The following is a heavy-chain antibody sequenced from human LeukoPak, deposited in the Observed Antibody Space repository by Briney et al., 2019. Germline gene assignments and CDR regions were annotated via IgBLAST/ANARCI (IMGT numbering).Heavy chain of an antibody. CDR1: GYTFTSYG. CDR3: ARGADILTGYYPWFDP. J-gene: IGHJ5*02. V-gene: IGHV1-18*01. D-gene: IGHD3-9*01. Sequence: GASVKVSCKASGYTFTSYGISWVRQAPGQGLEWMGWISAYNGDTNYAQELQGRVTMTTDTSTSTAYMELRSLRSDDTAVYYCARGADILTGYYPWFDPWGQGTLVTVSS. CDR2: ISAYNGDT.